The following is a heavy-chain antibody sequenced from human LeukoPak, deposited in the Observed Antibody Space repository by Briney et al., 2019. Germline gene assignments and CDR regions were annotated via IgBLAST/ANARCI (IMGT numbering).Heavy chain of an antibody. CDR3: ARAGSYSSSWYYFDY. Sequence: GGSLRLSCAASGFTFSSYSMNWDRQAPGKGLEWVSSTSSSSSYIYYADSVKGRFTISRDNAKNSLYLQMNSLRAEDTAVYYCARAGSYSSSWYYFDYWGQGTLVTVSS. J-gene: IGHJ4*02. CDR2: TSSSSSYI. V-gene: IGHV3-21*01. D-gene: IGHD6-13*01. CDR1: GFTFSSYS.